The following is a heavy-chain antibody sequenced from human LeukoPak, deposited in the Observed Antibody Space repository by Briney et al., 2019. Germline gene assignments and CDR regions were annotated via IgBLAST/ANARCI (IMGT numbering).Heavy chain of an antibody. J-gene: IGHJ4*02. Sequence: GGSLRLSCAASGFTFSSYAMSWVRQAPGKGLEWVAFIRYDGSNKYYADSVKGRFTISRDNSENTLYLQMNSLRAEDTAVYYCAKLGSSSSDFDYWGQGTLVTVSS. CDR1: GFTFSSYA. CDR2: IRYDGSNK. V-gene: IGHV3-30*02. D-gene: IGHD6-6*01. CDR3: AKLGSSSSDFDY.